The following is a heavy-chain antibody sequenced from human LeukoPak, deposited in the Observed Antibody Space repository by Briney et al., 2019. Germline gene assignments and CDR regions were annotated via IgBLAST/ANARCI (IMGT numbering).Heavy chain of an antibody. V-gene: IGHV3-23*01. CDR2: IISRGGST. CDR3: AKGGGTYYYDSSGYYDYFDY. Sequence: PGGSLRLSCAASGFTFSSSAMSWVRQAPGKGLEWVSAIISRGGSTYYADSVKGRFTISRDNSKNTLYLQMNSLRAEDTAVYYCAKGGGTYYYDSSGYYDYFDYWGQGTLVTVSS. J-gene: IGHJ4*02. D-gene: IGHD3-22*01. CDR1: GFTFSSSA.